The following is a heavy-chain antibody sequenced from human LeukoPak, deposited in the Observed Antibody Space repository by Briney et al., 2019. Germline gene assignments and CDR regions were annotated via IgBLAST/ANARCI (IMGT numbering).Heavy chain of an antibody. CDR1: GFTFSSYG. J-gene: IGHJ4*02. D-gene: IGHD4-17*01. V-gene: IGHV3-33*01. Sequence: GGSLRLSCAAAGFTFSSYGMHWVRQAPGKVLEWVAVIWYDGSNKYYADSVKGRFTISRDNSKNTLYLQMNSLRAEDTAVYYCARDSSSTVTNNFDYWGQGTLVTVSS. CDR2: IWYDGSNK. CDR3: ARDSSSTVTNNFDY.